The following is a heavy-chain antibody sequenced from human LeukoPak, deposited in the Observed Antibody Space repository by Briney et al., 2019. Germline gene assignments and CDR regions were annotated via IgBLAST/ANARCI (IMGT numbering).Heavy chain of an antibody. CDR3: ARTYYYGSGSPSYYFDY. D-gene: IGHD3-10*01. V-gene: IGHV3-11*06. CDR1: GFTFSDYY. J-gene: IGHJ4*02. CDR2: ISSSSSYT. Sequence: PGGSLRLSCAASGFTFSDYYMSWIRQAPGKGLEWVSYISSSSSYTNYADSVKGRFTISRDNAKNSLYQQMNSLRAEDTAVYYCARTYYYGSGSPSYYFDYWGQGTLVTVSS.